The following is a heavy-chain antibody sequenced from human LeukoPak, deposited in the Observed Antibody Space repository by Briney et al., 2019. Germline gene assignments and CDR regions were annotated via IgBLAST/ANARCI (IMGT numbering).Heavy chain of an antibody. V-gene: IGHV4-59*01. Sequence: TSETLSLTCTVSGGSISSYYWSWIRQPPGKGLEWIGYIYYSGSTNYNPSLKSRVTISVDTSKNQFSLKLSSVTAADTAVYYCARDSDSSGWLDYWGQGTLVTVSS. CDR1: GGSISSYY. CDR3: ARDSDSSGWLDY. D-gene: IGHD6-19*01. CDR2: IYYSGST. J-gene: IGHJ4*02.